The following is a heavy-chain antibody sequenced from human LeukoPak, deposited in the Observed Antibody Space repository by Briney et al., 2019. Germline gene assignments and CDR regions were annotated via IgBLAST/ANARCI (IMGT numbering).Heavy chain of an antibody. CDR1: EFTFSTYA. CDR2: IGGSGGST. D-gene: IGHD3-22*01. V-gene: IGHV3-23*01. Sequence: GGSLRLSCAASEFTFSTYAMSWVRQAPGKGLEWVSTIGGSGGSTYYADSVKGRFTISRDNSRNTLYLQMNSLRAEDTAVYYCARRDYYDLDYWGQGTLVTVSS. J-gene: IGHJ4*02. CDR3: ARRDYYDLDY.